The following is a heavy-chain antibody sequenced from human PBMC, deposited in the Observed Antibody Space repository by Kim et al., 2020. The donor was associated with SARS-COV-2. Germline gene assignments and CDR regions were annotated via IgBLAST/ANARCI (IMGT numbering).Heavy chain of an antibody. CDR2: INHSGST. J-gene: IGHJ4*01. CDR1: GGSFSGYY. Sequence: SETLSLTCAVYGGSFSGYYWSWIRQPPGKGLEWIGEINHSGSTNYNPSLKSRVTISVDTSKNQFSLKLSSVTAADTAVYYCARGSAIAAAGTGYFDYWG. D-gene: IGHD6-13*01. CDR3: ARGSAIAAAGTGYFDY. V-gene: IGHV4-34*01.